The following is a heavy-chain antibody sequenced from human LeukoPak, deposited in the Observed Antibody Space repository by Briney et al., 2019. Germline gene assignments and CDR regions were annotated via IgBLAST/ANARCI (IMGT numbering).Heavy chain of an antibody. CDR3: TRLVGAND. J-gene: IGHJ4*02. CDR2: IRNKANSYTT. CDR1: GFTFSDHA. Sequence: PGGSLRLSCAASGFTFSDHAMDWVRQAPGKGLEWVGRIRNKANSYTTEYAASVQGRFTVSRDGSKNSLYLQMNSMKTEDTAVYYCTRLVGANDWGQGTLVTVSS. D-gene: IGHD1-26*01. V-gene: IGHV3-72*01.